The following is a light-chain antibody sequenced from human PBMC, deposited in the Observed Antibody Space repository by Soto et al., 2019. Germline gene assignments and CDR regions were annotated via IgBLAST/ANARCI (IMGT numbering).Light chain of an antibody. CDR2: EVN. V-gene: IGLV2-8*01. CDR1: SXDVGGYNY. J-gene: IGLJ1*01. Sequence: QSVLTQPPSTSGSPGQSVTISCTGTSXDVGGYNYVSWYQQHPGKAPKLMIYEVNKRPSGVPDRFSGSKSGNTASLTVSGLQAEDEADYYCSSYAGSNNFVFGTGTKVTVL. CDR3: SSYAGSNNFV.